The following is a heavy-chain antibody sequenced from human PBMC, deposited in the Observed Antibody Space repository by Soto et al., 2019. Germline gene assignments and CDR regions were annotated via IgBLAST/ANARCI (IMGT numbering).Heavy chain of an antibody. V-gene: IGHV4-59*01. CDR1: GGSISSYY. Sequence: SETLSLTCSVSGGSISSYYWSWIRPPPGKGLDWIGYIYYSGSTNYNRSLKSRVTISVDTSKNQFSLKLSSVTAADTAVYYCARYIDFWIGYTEYYFDYWGQGTLVIVSS. CDR2: IYYSGST. CDR3: ARYIDFWIGYTEYYFDY. J-gene: IGHJ4*02. D-gene: IGHD3-3*01.